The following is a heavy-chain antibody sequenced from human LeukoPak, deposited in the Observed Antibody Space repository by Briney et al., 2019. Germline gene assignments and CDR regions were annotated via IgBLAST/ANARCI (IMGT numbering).Heavy chain of an antibody. V-gene: IGHV3-9*01. J-gene: IGHJ4*02. CDR1: GFTFDDYA. CDR3: AKDKWELPEYHFDY. D-gene: IGHD1-26*01. CDR2: ISWNSGSI. Sequence: PGRSLRLSCAASGFTFDDYAMHWVRQAPGKGLEWVSGISWNSGSIGYADSVKGRFTISRDNAKNSLYLQMNSLRAEDTALYYCAKDKWELPEYHFDYWGQGTLVTVSS.